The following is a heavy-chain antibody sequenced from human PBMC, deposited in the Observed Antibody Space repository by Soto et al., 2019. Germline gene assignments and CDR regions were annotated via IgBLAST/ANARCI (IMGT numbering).Heavy chain of an antibody. CDR3: ARDRGGDHPDY. V-gene: IGHV3-7*01. D-gene: IGHD4-17*01. J-gene: IGHJ4*02. CDR2: IKQAGSEN. CDR1: GFTFSSYW. Sequence: EVQLVESRGGLVQPGGSLRLSCAASGFTFSSYWMSWVRQAPGKGLEWVADIKQAGSENNYEDSGKGRLTISRDNAKNSLYLQMNSVRAEDTAVYYCARDRGGDHPDYWGQGALVTVSS.